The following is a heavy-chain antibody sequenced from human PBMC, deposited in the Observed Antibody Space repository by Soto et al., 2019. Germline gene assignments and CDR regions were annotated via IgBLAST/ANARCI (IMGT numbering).Heavy chain of an antibody. V-gene: IGHV3-43*01. CDR3: AKAYGLGAAAGTVRDYYYGMDV. Sequence: GGSLRLSCAASGFTFDDYTMHWVRQAPGKGLEWVSLISWDGGSTYYADSVKGRFTISRNNSKNSLYLQMNSLRTEDTALYYCAKAYGLGAAAGTVRDYYYGMDVWGQGTTVTVSS. J-gene: IGHJ6*02. CDR2: ISWDGGST. CDR1: GFTFDDYT. D-gene: IGHD6-13*01.